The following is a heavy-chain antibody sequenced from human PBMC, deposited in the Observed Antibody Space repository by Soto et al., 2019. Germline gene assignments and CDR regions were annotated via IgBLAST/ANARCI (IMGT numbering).Heavy chain of an antibody. V-gene: IGHV1-18*01. CDR3: ARGDGPPEPTFDY. D-gene: IGHD1-1*01. CDR2: ISAYNGNT. J-gene: IGHJ4*02. CDR1: GFTFTSYG. Sequence: ASVKVSCKASGFTFTSYGISWVRQSPGQGLEWMGWISAYNGNTNYAQKLQGRVTITRDTSASTAYMELSSLRSEDTAVYYCARGDGPPEPTFDYWGQGTLVTVSS.